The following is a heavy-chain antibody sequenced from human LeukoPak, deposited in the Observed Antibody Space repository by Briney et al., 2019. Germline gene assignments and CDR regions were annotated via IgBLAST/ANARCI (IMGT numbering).Heavy chain of an antibody. CDR2: INQDGSEK. CDR1: GFTFRNYW. J-gene: IGHJ6*02. CDR3: ARGLYAMDV. Sequence: PGGSLRLSCAASGFTFRNYWMSWVRQAPGKGLEWVANINQDGSEKYHVDSVKGRFTTSRDNAKNSLYLQMNGLRAEDTAVYYCARGLYAMDVWGQGTTVTVSS. V-gene: IGHV3-7*04.